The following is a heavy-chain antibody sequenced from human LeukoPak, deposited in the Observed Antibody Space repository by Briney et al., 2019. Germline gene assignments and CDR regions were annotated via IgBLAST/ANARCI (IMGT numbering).Heavy chain of an antibody. Sequence: GGSLRLSCAASGFSFSTYGMHWVRQAPGKGLEWVTYIRFDGSNIYYAESVKGRFTISRDNSKNTLYLQMNSLRAEDTAVYYCAKDPTYSGYGDQDVWGKGTTVTVSS. CDR1: GFSFSTYG. J-gene: IGHJ6*04. D-gene: IGHD4-17*01. V-gene: IGHV3-30*02. CDR2: IRFDGSNI. CDR3: AKDPTYSGYGDQDV.